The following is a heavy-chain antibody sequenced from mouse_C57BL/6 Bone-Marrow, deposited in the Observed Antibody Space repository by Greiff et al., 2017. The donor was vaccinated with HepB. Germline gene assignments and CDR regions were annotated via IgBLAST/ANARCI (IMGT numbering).Heavy chain of an antibody. D-gene: IGHD1-1*01. CDR3: ARHYYGSSQGAMDY. V-gene: IGHV1-81*01. Sequence: QVHVKQSGAELARPGASVKLSCKASGYTFTSYGISWVKQRTGQGLEWIGEIYPRSGNTYYNEKFKGKATLTADKSSSTAYMELRSLTSEDSAVYFCARHYYGSSQGAMDYWGQGTSVTVSS. J-gene: IGHJ4*01. CDR1: GYTFTSYG. CDR2: IYPRSGNT.